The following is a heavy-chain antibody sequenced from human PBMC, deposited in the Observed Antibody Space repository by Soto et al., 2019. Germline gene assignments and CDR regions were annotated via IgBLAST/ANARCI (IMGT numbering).Heavy chain of an antibody. CDR3: TTAATTVRERDY. Sequence: DVQLVESGGGLVKPGGSLRLSCVASGFTFRNAWMSWVRQAPGKGLEWVGHIKSTTDGGTTDYAAPVKGRFTISRDDSKNTLYLQMNSLKSEDTAVYYCTTAATTVRERDYWGQGTLVTVSS. J-gene: IGHJ4*02. CDR2: IKSTTDGGTT. D-gene: IGHD3-10*01. CDR1: GFTFRNAW. V-gene: IGHV3-15*01.